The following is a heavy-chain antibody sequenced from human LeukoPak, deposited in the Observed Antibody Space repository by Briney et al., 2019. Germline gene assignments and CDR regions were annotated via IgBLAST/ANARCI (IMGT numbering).Heavy chain of an antibody. V-gene: IGHV3-30*04. CDR3: AREVGSTLIYYHYYGMDV. J-gene: IGHJ6*02. Sequence: GRSLRLSCAASGFTFNSYAIHWVRQAPGKGLEWVAVISHDGSNKYYADSVKGRFTISRDNSKNTLYLQMNSLRAEDTAVYYCAREVGSTLIYYHYYGMDVWGQGTTVTVSS. CDR2: ISHDGSNK. D-gene: IGHD2-2*01. CDR1: GFTFNSYA.